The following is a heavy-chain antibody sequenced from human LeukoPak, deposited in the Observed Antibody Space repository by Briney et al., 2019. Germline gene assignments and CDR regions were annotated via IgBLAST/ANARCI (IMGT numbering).Heavy chain of an antibody. CDR2: IIPILGIA. D-gene: IGHD2-2*01. Sequence: SVKVSCRASGGTFSSYTISWVRQAPGQGLEWMGRIIPILGIANYAQKFQGRVTITADKSTSTAYMELSSLRSEDTAVYYCARAHCSSTSCPSDYWGQGTLVTVSS. CDR3: ARAHCSSTSCPSDY. V-gene: IGHV1-69*02. J-gene: IGHJ4*02. CDR1: GGTFSSYT.